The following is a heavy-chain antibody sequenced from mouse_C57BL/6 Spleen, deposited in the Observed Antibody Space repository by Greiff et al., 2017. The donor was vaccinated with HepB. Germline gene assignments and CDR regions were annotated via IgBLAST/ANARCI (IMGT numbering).Heavy chain of an antibody. D-gene: IGHD2-1*01. CDR3: AGGVFYYGNYAFFDY. V-gene: IGHV1-80*01. CDR2: IYPGDGDT. CDR1: GYAFSSYW. J-gene: IGHJ2*01. Sequence: QVQLQQSGAELVKPGASVKISCKASGYAFSSYWMNWVKQRPGKGLEWIGQIYPGDGDTNYNGKFKGKATLTADKSSSTAYMQLSSLTSEDSAVYLCAGGVFYYGNYAFFDYWGTGTTLTVSS.